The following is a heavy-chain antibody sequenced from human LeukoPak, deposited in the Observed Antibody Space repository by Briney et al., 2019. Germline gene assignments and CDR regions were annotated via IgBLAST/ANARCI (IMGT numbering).Heavy chain of an antibody. CDR1: GYTFTGYY. D-gene: IGHD3-16*01. CDR3: ARGPVMRFDY. Sequence: ASVKVSCKASGYTFTGYYMHWVRQAPGQGLEWMGWINPNSGGTNYAQKFQGRVTMTTDTSTSTAYMELRSLRSDDTAVYYCARGPVMRFDYWGQGTLVTVSS. J-gene: IGHJ4*02. V-gene: IGHV1-2*02. CDR2: INPNSGGT.